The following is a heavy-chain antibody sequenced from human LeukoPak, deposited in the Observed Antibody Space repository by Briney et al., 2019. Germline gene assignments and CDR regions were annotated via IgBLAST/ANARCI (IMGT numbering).Heavy chain of an antibody. J-gene: IGHJ4*02. CDR1: SGFISNYY. CDR3: ARDSRYYAFWSGYLDY. V-gene: IGHV4-4*07. D-gene: IGHD3-3*01. CDR2: ISTSGNT. Sequence: SETLSLTCSVSSGFISNYYWSWIRQPAGKGLEWIGRISTSGNTNYSPSLKSRVTMSVDTSNNQFFLNLKSVTAADTAVYYCARDSRYYAFWSGYLDYWGQGALVTVSS.